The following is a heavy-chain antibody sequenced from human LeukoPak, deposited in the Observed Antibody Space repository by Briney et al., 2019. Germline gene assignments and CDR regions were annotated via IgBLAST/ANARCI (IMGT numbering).Heavy chain of an antibody. CDR2: ISYSGST. V-gene: IGHV4-59*01. Sequence: SETLSLTCIVCGGSISSYYWNWIRQPPGKGLEWIGYISYSGSTNYNPSLKSRVTISVDTSKNQFSLKLSSVTAADTAVYYCARGYSYVYFDYWGQGTLVTVSS. CDR1: GGSISSYY. CDR3: ARGYSYVYFDY. D-gene: IGHD5-18*01. J-gene: IGHJ4*02.